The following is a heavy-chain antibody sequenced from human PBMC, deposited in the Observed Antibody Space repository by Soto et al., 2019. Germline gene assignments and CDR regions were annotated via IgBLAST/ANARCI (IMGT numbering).Heavy chain of an antibody. Sequence: NPGGSLRLSCAASGFTFSSYSMNWVRQAPGKGLEWVSSISSSSSYIYYADSVKGRFTISRDNSKNTLYLQMNSLRAEDTAVYYCARSISPTQWPDYGMDVWCQGTTVTVSS. D-gene: IGHD6-19*01. CDR2: ISSSSSYI. V-gene: IGHV3-21*01. CDR3: ARSISPTQWPDYGMDV. J-gene: IGHJ6*02. CDR1: GFTFSSYS.